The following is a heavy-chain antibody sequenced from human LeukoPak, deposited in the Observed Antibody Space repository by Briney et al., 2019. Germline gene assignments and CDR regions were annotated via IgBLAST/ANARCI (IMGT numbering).Heavy chain of an antibody. V-gene: IGHV3-53*01. Sequence: GGSLRLSCAVSGFSVNDNYMSWVRQAPGKGLQWVSVMFPDSRTYYADSVKGRFTISRDLARNTLLLQMHSLRADDTAVHYCARTNPVYGDYDYWGQGTLVTVSS. CDR1: GFSVNDNY. J-gene: IGHJ4*02. CDR3: ARTNPVYGDYDY. D-gene: IGHD4-17*01. CDR2: MFPDSRT.